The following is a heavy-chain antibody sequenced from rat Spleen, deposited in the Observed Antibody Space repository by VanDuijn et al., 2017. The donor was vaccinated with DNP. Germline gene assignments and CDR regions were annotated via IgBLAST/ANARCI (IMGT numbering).Heavy chain of an antibody. CDR2: ISYSGRT. CDR3: ARFPRYFDY. V-gene: IGHV3-1*01. J-gene: IGHJ2*01. CDR1: XHSXXXNY. Sequence: EVQLQESXXGLVKPXXXLSXXXSVXXHSXXXNYWGWIRXXPGNXMEWIGHISYSGRTSYNPSLQSRISITRATSNNQFFLQLNSVTTENTDTYYCARFPRYFDYWGQGFMVTVSS.